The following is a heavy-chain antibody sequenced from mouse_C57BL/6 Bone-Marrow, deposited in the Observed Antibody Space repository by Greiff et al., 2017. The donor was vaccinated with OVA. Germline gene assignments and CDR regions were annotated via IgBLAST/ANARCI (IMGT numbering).Heavy chain of an antibody. V-gene: IGHV14-4*01. CDR3: TTWGGY. J-gene: IGHJ2*01. CDR1: GFNIKDDY. CDR2: IDPENGDT. Sequence: EVKVVESGAELVRPGASVKLSCTASGFNIKDDYMHWVKQRPEQGLEWIGWIDPENGDTEYASKFQGKATITADTSSNTAYLQLSSLTSEDTAVYYCTTWGGYWGQGTTLTVSS.